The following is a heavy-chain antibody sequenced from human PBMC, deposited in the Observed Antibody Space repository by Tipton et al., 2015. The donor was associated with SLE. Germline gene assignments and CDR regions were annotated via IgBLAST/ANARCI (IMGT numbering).Heavy chain of an antibody. J-gene: IGHJ3*02. V-gene: IGHV4-38-2*02. D-gene: IGHD5-24*01. CDR1: RYSISSGYY. CDR3: GRARVGMGYVFDI. Sequence: SLTCIVSRYSISSGYYWGWMRQAPGKELEWIGSFYHSANTYYNPSLTSRVTISADTSKNQFSLRLTSVTAADTALYYCGRARVGMGYVFDIWGQGTMVTVSS. CDR2: FYHSANT.